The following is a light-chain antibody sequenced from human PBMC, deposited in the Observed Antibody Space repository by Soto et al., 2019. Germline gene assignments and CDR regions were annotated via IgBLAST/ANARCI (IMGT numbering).Light chain of an antibody. CDR3: AAWDDSLSGVV. J-gene: IGLJ3*02. CDR2: GNR. Sequence: QSVLTQPPSVSGAPGQRVTLSCTGNSSNLGAGYDVHWYQQLPGAAPKLVIFGNRNRPSGVPERFSGSKSGTSASLAITGLRSEDEAVYFCAAWDDSLSGVVFGGGTKVTVL. CDR1: SSNLGAGYD. V-gene: IGLV1-40*01.